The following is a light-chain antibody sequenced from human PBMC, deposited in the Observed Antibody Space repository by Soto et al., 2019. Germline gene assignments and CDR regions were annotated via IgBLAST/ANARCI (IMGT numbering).Light chain of an antibody. CDR2: AAS. J-gene: IGKJ4*01. CDR1: QSVGSA. V-gene: IGKV3-15*01. CDR3: QHYINWPPLT. Sequence: EIVLTQSPATLSVSPGETATLSCRASQSVGSAVAWYQHRPGQAPRLLIVAASIRATGVPGRFSGGGSGTEFPLTNSGLQSEDFAVYYCQHYINWPPLTFGGGTTVDIK.